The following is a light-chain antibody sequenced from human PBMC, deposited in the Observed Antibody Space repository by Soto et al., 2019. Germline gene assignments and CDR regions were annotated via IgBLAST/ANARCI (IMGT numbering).Light chain of an antibody. J-gene: IGLJ3*02. CDR3: CSYAGSSISWV. V-gene: IGLV2-8*01. CDR2: EVN. Sequence: QSALTQPPSASGSPGQSVTISCTGTSSDIGGYNSVSWYQQHPGKAPRLMIYEVNKRPSGVPDRFSGSKSGYTASLTVSGLQTEDEADYYCCSYAGSSISWVFGGGTKLTVL. CDR1: SSDIGGYNS.